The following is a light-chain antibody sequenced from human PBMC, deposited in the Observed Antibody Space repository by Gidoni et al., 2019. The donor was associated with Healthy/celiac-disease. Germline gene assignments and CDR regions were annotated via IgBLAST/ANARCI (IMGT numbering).Light chain of an antibody. CDR3: QQYGSSPPQWT. CDR2: GAS. V-gene: IGKV3-20*01. Sequence: EIVLTQSPGTLSLSPGERATLPCRASQSVSSSYLAWYQKKPRQAPRLLIYGASSRATGIPDRFSGSGSGTDFTLTISRLEPEDFAVYYCQQYGSSPPQWTFGQGTKVEIK. CDR1: QSVSSSY. J-gene: IGKJ1*01.